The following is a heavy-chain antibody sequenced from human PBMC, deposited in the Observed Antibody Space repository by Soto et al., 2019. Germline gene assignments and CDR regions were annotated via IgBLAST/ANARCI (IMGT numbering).Heavy chain of an antibody. CDR1: GFTFGSYW. V-gene: IGHV3-7*01. CDR2: LKRDSTEK. J-gene: IGHJ4*01. D-gene: IGHD3-10*01. Sequence: EVQLVESGGGLVQPGGSLRLSCAASGFTFGSYWMSWVRQVPGKGLEWWGTLKRDSTEKKYVASVKGRFTMSRDNAQNALYLQMDSLRAEDTAVYYFARDSGYGSGGSVNHYLDYWGHGTLVTVSS. CDR3: ARDSGYGSGGSVNHYLDY.